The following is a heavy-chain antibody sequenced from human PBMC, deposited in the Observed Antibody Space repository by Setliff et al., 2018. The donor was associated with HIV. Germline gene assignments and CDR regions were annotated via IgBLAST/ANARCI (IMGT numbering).Heavy chain of an antibody. J-gene: IGHJ4*02. Sequence: GASVKVSCKASGFTLTSSAMQWVRQARGQRLEWIGWIVVGSGNTNYAQKFQERVTITRDMSTSTAYMELSSLRSEDTAVYYCAADRCSGGSCYQPAVWGQGTLVTVSS. V-gene: IGHV1-58*02. CDR3: AADRCSGGSCYQPAV. CDR1: GFTLTSSA. CDR2: IVVGSGNT. D-gene: IGHD2-15*01.